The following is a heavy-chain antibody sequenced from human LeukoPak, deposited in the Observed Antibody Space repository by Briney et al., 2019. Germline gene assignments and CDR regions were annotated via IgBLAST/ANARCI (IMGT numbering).Heavy chain of an antibody. Sequence: GASLRLSCSASGFTFSTYAMSWVRQAPEKGLEWVSTFGVSGDTYYADSVKGRFTISRDNSKNTLYLQMNSLTAEDTAIYYCAKALRASAGRELEYWGQGTLLTVSS. CDR3: AKALRASAGRELEY. CDR1: GFTFSTYA. CDR2: FGVSGDT. V-gene: IGHV3-23*01. D-gene: IGHD3-10*01. J-gene: IGHJ4*02.